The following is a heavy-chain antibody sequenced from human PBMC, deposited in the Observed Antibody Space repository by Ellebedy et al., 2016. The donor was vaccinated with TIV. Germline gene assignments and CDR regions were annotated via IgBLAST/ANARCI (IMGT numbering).Heavy chain of an antibody. D-gene: IGHD4-17*01. J-gene: IGHJ4*02. CDR2: IRFDGNNA. Sequence: GGSLRLSCAASGFIFSDSGMNWVRQAPGKGLEWVAFIRFDGNNAYYADSAKGRFTISRDNSKNTLFLQMNSLRAEDTAVYSCAKDPGTTVTPDYWGQGTLVTVSS. CDR1: GFIFSDSG. CDR3: AKDPGTTVTPDY. V-gene: IGHV3-30*02.